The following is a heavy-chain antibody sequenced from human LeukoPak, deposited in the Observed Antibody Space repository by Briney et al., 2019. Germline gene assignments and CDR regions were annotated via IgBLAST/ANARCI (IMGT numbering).Heavy chain of an antibody. J-gene: IGHJ4*02. V-gene: IGHV3-30*03. CDR3: VRDPDALDY. CDR2: ISYDGSNK. CDR1: GFTFSSYG. Sequence: PGGSLRLSCAASGFTFSSYGMHWVGQAPGKGLEWVAVISYDGSNKYYADSVKGRFTISRDNSKNTLYLQMNSLRAEDTAVYYCVRDPDALDYWGQGTLVTVPS.